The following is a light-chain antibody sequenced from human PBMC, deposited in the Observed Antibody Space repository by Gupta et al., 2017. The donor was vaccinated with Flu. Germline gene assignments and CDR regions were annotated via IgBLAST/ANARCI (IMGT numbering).Light chain of an antibody. CDR3: MQGLLTPST. CDR2: LGS. CDR1: QSLLHFDGKNY. J-gene: IGKJ2*02. Sequence: DVVMTQSPLSLPVTPGESASISCTSSQSLLHFDGKNYLDWYLKKPGQSPQLLMYLGSNRASGVPDRFSGSGSDTHFTLKISRVDAGDVGIYYCMQGLLTPSTFGQGTKLEIK. V-gene: IGKV2-28*01.